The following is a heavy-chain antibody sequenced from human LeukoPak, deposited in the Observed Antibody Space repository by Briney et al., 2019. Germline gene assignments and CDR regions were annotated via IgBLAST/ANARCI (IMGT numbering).Heavy chain of an antibody. D-gene: IGHD2-2*01. Sequence: SETLSLTCAVYGGSFSRYYWTWIRQPPRPGLEQIREMDHSGSTNYHPSLKSRVTISVDTSKNQFSLKLSSVPAADTAVYYCARCPVVSVPAASYYVDYWGQGARVTVSS. CDR2: MDHSGST. CDR3: ARCPVVSVPAASYYVDY. CDR1: GGSFSRYY. V-gene: IGHV4-34*01. J-gene: IGHJ4*02.